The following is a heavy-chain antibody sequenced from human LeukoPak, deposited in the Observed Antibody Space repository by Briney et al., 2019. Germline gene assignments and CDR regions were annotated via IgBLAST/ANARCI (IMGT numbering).Heavy chain of an antibody. V-gene: IGHV4-39*07. CDR2: MYYRGNT. CDR1: GGSISSITYY. CDR3: ARATAHYDILTGYHYYFDY. D-gene: IGHD3-9*01. Sequence: PSETLSLTCTVSGGSISSITYYWGWIRQPPGKGLEWVGHMYYRGNTFYNPSLKSRVTISVDTSKNQFSLKLSSVTAADTAVYYCARATAHYDILTGYHYYFDYWGQGTLVTVSS. J-gene: IGHJ4*02.